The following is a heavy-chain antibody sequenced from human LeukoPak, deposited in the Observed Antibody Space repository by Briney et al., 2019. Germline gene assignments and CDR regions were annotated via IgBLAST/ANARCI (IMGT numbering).Heavy chain of an antibody. CDR3: ARVGGSGCYIDY. D-gene: IGHD6-19*01. CDR2: ISYDGSNK. V-gene: IGHV3-30*04. CDR1: GFTFSSYA. J-gene: IGHJ4*02. Sequence: PGRSLRLSCAASGFTFSSYAMHWVRQAPGKGLEWVAVISYDGSNKYYADSVKGRFTISRDNSKNTLYLQINSLRAEDTAVYYCARVGGSGCYIDYWGQGTLVTVSS.